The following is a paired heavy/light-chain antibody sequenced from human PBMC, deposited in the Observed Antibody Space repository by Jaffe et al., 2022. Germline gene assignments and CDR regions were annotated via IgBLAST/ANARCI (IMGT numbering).Light chain of an antibody. CDR2: DAS. CDR1: QGISSS. CDR3: QQANSFPIT. J-gene: IGKJ5*01. V-gene: IGKV1-12*01. Sequence: DIQMTQSPSSVSASVGDRVTITCRASQGISSSLAWYQKKPGKAPELVIYDASILESGVPSRFSGSGSGTDFTLTISSLQPADFGTYYCQQANSFPITFGQGTRLDIK.
Heavy chain of an antibody. CDR1: GFTFSGSA. D-gene: IGHD1-1*01. CDR3: TRAVDGTTFVGH. Sequence: EVQLVESGGGLVQPGGSLKLSCAASGFTFSGSAVHWVRQASGKGLEWVGRITSHIHSYATGYSASVKGRFTISRDDSKNTAYLQMNSLKTEDTAVYYCTRAVDGTTFVGHWGQGTQVTVSS. V-gene: IGHV3-73*02. CDR2: ITSHIHSYAT. J-gene: IGHJ4*02.